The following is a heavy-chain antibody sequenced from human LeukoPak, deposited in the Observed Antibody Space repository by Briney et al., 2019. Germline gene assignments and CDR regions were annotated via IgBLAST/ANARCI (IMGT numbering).Heavy chain of an antibody. Sequence: ASVKVSCKASGYTFTSYGISWVRQAPGQGLEWMGWISAYSGNTNYAQKLQGRVTMTTDTSTSTAYMELRSLRSDDTAVYYCARDNGDHIVVVTAHNFDYWGQGTLVTVSS. V-gene: IGHV1-18*01. CDR3: ARDNGDHIVVVTAHNFDY. CDR1: GYTFTSYG. J-gene: IGHJ4*02. CDR2: ISAYSGNT. D-gene: IGHD2-21*02.